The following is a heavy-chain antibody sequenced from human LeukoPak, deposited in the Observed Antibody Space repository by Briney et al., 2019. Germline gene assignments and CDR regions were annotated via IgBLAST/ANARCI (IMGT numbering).Heavy chain of an antibody. CDR3: ARSGLRFLTPRSDY. CDR2: ISSSGSPI. Sequence: GGSLRLSCAASGFTFSTYSMNWVRQAPGKGLEWVSYISSSGSPINYADSVKGRFTISRDNAKNSLYLQMNSLRAEDTAVYYCARSGLRFLTPRSDYWGQGTLVTVSS. V-gene: IGHV3-48*01. J-gene: IGHJ4*02. D-gene: IGHD3-3*01. CDR1: GFTFSTYS.